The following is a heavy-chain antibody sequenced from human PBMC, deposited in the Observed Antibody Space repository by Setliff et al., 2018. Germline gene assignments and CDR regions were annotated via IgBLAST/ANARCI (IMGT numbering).Heavy chain of an antibody. V-gene: IGHV3-23*01. CDR1: GFPFDDFG. CDR2: INSGGSST. Sequence: LRLSCAASGFPFDDFGMSWVRQAPGKGLEWVSAINSGGSSTYYADSVKGRFTISRDNSNNTLYLHMSSLRAEDTAVYYCVRAFWTYSDYASLACFDYWGQGALVTVSS. CDR3: VRAFWTYSDYASLACFDY. J-gene: IGHJ4*02. D-gene: IGHD5-12*01.